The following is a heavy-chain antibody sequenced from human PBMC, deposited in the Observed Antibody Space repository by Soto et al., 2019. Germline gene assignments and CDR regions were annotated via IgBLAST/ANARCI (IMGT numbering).Heavy chain of an antibody. V-gene: IGHV5-51*01. Sequence: GESLKISCQCSGYTFSNFWIGWVRQLPGQGLEWMGIIYPGDHETRYSPSFLGEVTISAETSINTAYLQWSSLEASDSAFYFCARSPRSSPYFDFWGQGALVTVSS. J-gene: IGHJ4*02. CDR2: IYPGDHET. CDR3: ARSPRSSPYFDF. D-gene: IGHD6-13*01. CDR1: GYTFSNFW.